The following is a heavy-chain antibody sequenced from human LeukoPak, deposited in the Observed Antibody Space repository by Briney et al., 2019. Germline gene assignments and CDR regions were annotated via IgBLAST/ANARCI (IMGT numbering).Heavy chain of an antibody. CDR1: GGSISSYY. Sequence: SETLSLTCTVSGGSISSYYWSWIRQPPGKGLEWIGYIYYSGSTNYNPSLKSRVTISVDTSKNQFSLKLSSVTAADTAVYYCARGYYDFWSGYYTGIPFDYWGQGTQVTVSS. CDR3: ARGYYDFWSGYYTGIPFDY. D-gene: IGHD3-3*01. V-gene: IGHV4-59*01. J-gene: IGHJ4*02. CDR2: IYYSGST.